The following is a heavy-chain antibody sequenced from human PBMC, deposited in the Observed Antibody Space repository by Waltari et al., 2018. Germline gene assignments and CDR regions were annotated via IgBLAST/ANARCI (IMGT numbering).Heavy chain of an antibody. CDR3: ARDSEPGGYTFSPPPDS. J-gene: IGHJ5*02. V-gene: IGHV3-48*01. D-gene: IGHD5-18*01. Sequence: EVQLVESGGGLVQPGGSLSLSCAASGFSFSDYSMNWGRQAPGKVLEWISYISISSQTIYYADSVKGRFTVSRDNARNSLLLQMRSLRVDDTAVYFCARDSEPGGYTFSPPPDSWGQGTMVAVSS. CDR2: ISISSQTI. CDR1: GFSFSDYS.